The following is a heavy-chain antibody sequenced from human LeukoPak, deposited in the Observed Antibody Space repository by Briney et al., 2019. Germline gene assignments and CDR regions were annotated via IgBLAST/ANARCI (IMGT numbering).Heavy chain of an antibody. V-gene: IGHV3-74*01. J-gene: IGHJ4*02. CDR1: GFTFSSYW. CDR3: LGSSSWYFDY. Sequence: GGSLRLSCAASGFTFSSYWMSWVRQAPGKGLVWVSRINSDGSSTSYADSVKGRFTISRDNAKNTLYLQMNSLRAEDTAVYYCLGSSSWYFDYWGQGTLVTVSS. D-gene: IGHD6-6*01. CDR2: INSDGSST.